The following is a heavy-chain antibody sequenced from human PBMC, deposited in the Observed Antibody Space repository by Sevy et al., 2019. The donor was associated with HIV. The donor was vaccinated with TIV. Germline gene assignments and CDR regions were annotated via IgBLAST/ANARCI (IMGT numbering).Heavy chain of an antibody. D-gene: IGHD6-19*01. CDR2: ISGSSGLT. J-gene: IGHJ4*01. Sequence: GGSLRLSCAASGFTFMPYAMSWVRQAPGKGLEWVSGISGSSGLTYYADSVKGRFSISRDNSKNTLYLQMKNLRAEDTAVYYCAKGSVAARVGNCFDHWGHGALVTVSS. CDR3: AKGSVAARVGNCFDH. CDR1: GFTFMPYA. V-gene: IGHV3-23*01.